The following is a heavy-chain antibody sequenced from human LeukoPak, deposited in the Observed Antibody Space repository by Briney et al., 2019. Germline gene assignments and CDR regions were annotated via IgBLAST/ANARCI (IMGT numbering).Heavy chain of an antibody. CDR1: GFTFSSSW. V-gene: IGHV3-7*01. Sequence: GGSLRLSFAASGFTFSSSWMTWVRQAPGKGLEWLANIKEDGSEKYYVDSVKGRFTISRDNAKNSLYLQMNSLRAEDTAVYYCARDQRASPAAADYWGQGTLVTVSS. CDR2: IKEDGSEK. J-gene: IGHJ4*02. D-gene: IGHD2-15*01. CDR3: ARDQRASPAAADY.